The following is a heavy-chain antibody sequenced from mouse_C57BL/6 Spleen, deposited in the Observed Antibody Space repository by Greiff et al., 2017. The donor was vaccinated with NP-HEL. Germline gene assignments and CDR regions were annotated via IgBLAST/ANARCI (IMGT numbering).Heavy chain of an antibody. J-gene: IGHJ4*01. Sequence: EVKLVESGGGLVKPGGSLKLSCAASGFTFSSYAMSWVRQTPEKRLEWVATISDGGSYTYYPDNVKGRFTISRDNAKNNLYLQMSHLKSEDTAMYYCARRYDYYAMDYWGQGTSVTVSS. CDR3: ARRYDYYAMDY. CDR2: ISDGGSYT. V-gene: IGHV5-4*03. CDR1: GFTFSSYA.